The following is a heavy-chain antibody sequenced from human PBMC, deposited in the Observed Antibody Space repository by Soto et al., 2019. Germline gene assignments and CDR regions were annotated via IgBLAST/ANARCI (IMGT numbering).Heavy chain of an antibody. D-gene: IGHD5-18*01. CDR1: GGSISSYY. CDR3: ARDAKEYSPFDY. CDR2: IYYSGST. Sequence: SETLSLTCTVSGGSISSYYWSWIRQPPGKGLEWIGYIYYSGSTNYNPSLKSRVTISVDTSKNQFSLKLSSLRSEDTAVYYCARDAKEYSPFDYWGQGTLVTVSS. J-gene: IGHJ4*02. V-gene: IGHV4-59*01.